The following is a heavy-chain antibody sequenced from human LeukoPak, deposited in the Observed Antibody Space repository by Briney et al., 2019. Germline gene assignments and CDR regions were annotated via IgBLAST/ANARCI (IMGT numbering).Heavy chain of an antibody. J-gene: IGHJ4*02. Sequence: SETLSLTCTVSGGSISSSSYYWGWIRQPPGKGLEWIGSIHYSGSTYNNPSLNSRVTISVDMSKNQLSLKLSSVTAADTAVYHCASERKELTVFFDYWGQGTLVSVSS. CDR1: GGSISSSSYY. CDR2: IHYSGST. CDR3: ASERKELTVFFDY. D-gene: IGHD1-7*01. V-gene: IGHV4-39*01.